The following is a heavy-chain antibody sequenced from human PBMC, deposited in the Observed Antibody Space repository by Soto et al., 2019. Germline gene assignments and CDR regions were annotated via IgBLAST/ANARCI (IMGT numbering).Heavy chain of an antibody. CDR2: INSDGSST. D-gene: IGHD4-17*01. J-gene: IGHJ3*02. CDR3: AREALTVTRAFDI. V-gene: IGHV3-74*01. Sequence: EVQLVESGGGLVQPGGSLRLSCVASGFTFSRYWMHWVRQAPGKGLVWVSRINSDGSSTSYADSVKGRFTISRDNAKNTLYLQMNSLRAEDTAVYYCAREALTVTRAFDIWGQGTMVTVSS. CDR1: GFTFSRYW.